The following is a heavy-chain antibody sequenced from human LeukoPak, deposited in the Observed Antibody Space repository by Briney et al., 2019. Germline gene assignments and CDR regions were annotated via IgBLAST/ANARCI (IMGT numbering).Heavy chain of an antibody. CDR3: ARGREQLVPLDY. CDR1: GFTFSSYS. Sequence: GGSLRLSCAASGFTFSSYSMNWVRQAPGKGLEWVSSISSSSSYIYYADSVKGRFTISRDNAKNSLHLQMNSLRAEDTAVYYCARGREQLVPLDYWGQGTLVTVSS. D-gene: IGHD6-6*01. CDR2: ISSSSSYI. J-gene: IGHJ4*02. V-gene: IGHV3-21*01.